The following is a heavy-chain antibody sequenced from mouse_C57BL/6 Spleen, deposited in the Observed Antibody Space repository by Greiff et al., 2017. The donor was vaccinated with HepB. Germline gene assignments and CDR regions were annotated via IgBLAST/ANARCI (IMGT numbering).Heavy chain of an antibody. CDR3: ARQGSSGFAWFAY. D-gene: IGHD3-2*02. V-gene: IGHV5-6*01. J-gene: IGHJ3*01. Sequence: EVQRVESGGDLVKPGGSLKLSCAASGFTFSSYGMSWVRQTPDKRLEWVATISSGGSYTYYPDSVKGRFTISRDNAKNTLYLQMSSLKSEDTAMYYCARQGSSGFAWFAYWGQGTLVTVSA. CDR2: ISSGGSYT. CDR1: GFTFSSYG.